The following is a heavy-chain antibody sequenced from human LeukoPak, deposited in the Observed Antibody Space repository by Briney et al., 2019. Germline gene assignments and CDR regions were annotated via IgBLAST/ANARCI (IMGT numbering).Heavy chain of an antibody. CDR3: ARRGYGGSRRYFDS. Sequence: SETLSLTCTVFGDSISSSSYFWGWIRQPPGKGLAWIGIIYYSGSTYYNPSLKSRVTISVVKSKNQFSLKLSAVTAADTAVYFCARRGYGGSRRYFDSWGQGTLVTVSS. CDR2: IYYSGST. J-gene: IGHJ4*02. CDR1: GDSISSSSYF. V-gene: IGHV4-39*01. D-gene: IGHD5-12*01.